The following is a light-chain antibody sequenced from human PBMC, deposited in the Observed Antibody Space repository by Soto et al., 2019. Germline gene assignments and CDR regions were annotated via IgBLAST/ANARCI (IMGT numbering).Light chain of an antibody. CDR1: QSVSNNY. V-gene: IGKV3-20*01. CDR3: QQYNDWLYT. J-gene: IGKJ2*01. CDR2: GAS. Sequence: EIVLTQSPGTLSLSPGERATLSCRASQSVSNNYLAWYQQKPGQAPRLLIYGASNRATGIPDRFSGSGSGTDFTLTISRLEPEDFAVYYCQQYNDWLYTFGQGTKLEIK.